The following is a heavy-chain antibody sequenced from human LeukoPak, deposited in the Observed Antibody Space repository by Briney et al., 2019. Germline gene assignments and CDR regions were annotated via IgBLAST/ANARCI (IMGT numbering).Heavy chain of an antibody. CDR1: GFTFSSYG. CDR3: AKKTSTVTTWDAFDI. CDR2: IRYDGSNK. J-gene: IGHJ3*02. Sequence: PGGSLRLSCAASGFTFSSYGMHWVRQAPGKGLEWVAFIRYDGSNKYYADSVKGRFTISRDNSKNTLYLQMNSLRAEDTAVYYCAKKTSTVTTWDAFDIWGQGTMVTVSS. D-gene: IGHD4-17*01. V-gene: IGHV3-30*02.